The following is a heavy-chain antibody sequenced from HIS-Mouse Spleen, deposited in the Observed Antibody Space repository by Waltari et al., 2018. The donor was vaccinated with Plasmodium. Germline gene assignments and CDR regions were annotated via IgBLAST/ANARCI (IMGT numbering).Heavy chain of an antibody. Sequence: QVQLVESGGGVVQPGRSLRLSCAASGFTFSSYGMHWVRRGQGKGLEWVAFISYDGSNKYYADSVEGRFTISRDNSKNTLYLQMNSLRAEDTAVYYCAKDRRSSSWYVDYWGQGTLVTVSS. CDR1: GFTFSSYG. V-gene: IGHV3-30*18. J-gene: IGHJ4*02. CDR3: AKDRRSSSWYVDY. CDR2: ISYDGSNK. D-gene: IGHD6-13*01.